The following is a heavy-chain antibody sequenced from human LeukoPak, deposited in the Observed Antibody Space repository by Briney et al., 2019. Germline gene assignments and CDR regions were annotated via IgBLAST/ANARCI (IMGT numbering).Heavy chain of an antibody. CDR1: GFTFSSYW. Sequence: QAGGSLRLSCAASGFTFSSYWMSWVRQAPGKGLEWVANIKQDGSEKYYVDPVKGRFTISRDNAKNSLYLQMNSLRAEDTAVYYCARVVWFGELLHFDYWGQGTLVTVSS. J-gene: IGHJ4*02. CDR2: IKQDGSEK. CDR3: ARVVWFGELLHFDY. D-gene: IGHD3-10*01. V-gene: IGHV3-7*03.